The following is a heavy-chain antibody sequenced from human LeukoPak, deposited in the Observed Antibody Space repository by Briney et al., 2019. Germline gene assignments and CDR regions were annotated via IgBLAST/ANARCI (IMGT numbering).Heavy chain of an antibody. CDR3: ARDWGRGGSSWYFDY. Sequence: GGSLRLSCAASGFTFSSYAMSWVRQAPGKGLEWVAVISYDGSNKYYADSVKGRFTISRDNSKNTLYLQMNSLRAEDTAVYYCARDWGRGGSSWYFDYWGQGTLVTVSS. D-gene: IGHD6-13*01. CDR2: ISYDGSNK. V-gene: IGHV3-30-3*01. CDR1: GFTFSSYA. J-gene: IGHJ4*02.